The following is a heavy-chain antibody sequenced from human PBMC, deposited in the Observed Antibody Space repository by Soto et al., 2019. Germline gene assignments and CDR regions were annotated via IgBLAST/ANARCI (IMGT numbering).Heavy chain of an antibody. V-gene: IGHV3-53*01. Sequence: GGSLRLSCAASGFTVSSNYMSWVRQAPGKGLEWVSVIYSGGSTYYADSVKGRFTISRDNSKNTLYLQMNSLRAEDTAVYYCARWWAAEGSAFDIWGQGTMVTVSS. CDR2: IYSGGST. D-gene: IGHD2-15*01. CDR3: ARWWAAEGSAFDI. CDR1: GFTVSSNY. J-gene: IGHJ3*02.